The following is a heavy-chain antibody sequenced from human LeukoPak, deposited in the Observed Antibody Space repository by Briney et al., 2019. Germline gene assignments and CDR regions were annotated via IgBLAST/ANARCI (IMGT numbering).Heavy chain of an antibody. Sequence: SETLSLTCTVSGGSISSYYWSWIRQPPGQGLEWIGYIYHSGSTNYNPSLKSRVTISVDTSKDQFSLKLSSVTAADTAVYYCARTYCSSSSCYNFDYWGQGTLVTVSS. CDR1: GGSISSYY. V-gene: IGHV4-59*01. CDR3: ARTYCSSSSCYNFDY. D-gene: IGHD2-2*01. CDR2: IYHSGST. J-gene: IGHJ4*02.